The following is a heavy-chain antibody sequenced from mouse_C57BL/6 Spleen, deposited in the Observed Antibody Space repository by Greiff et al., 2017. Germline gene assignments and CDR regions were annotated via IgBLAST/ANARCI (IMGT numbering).Heavy chain of an antibody. V-gene: IGHV8-12*01. J-gene: IGHJ3*01. CDR3: DRSEDSSGYWFAY. CDR2: IYWGDDK. D-gene: IGHD3-2*02. Sequence: QVTLKESGPGILQSSQTLSLTCSFSGFSLSTSGMGVSWIRQPSGKGLEWLAHIYWGDDKRYYPSLKSRLTLSKDTSRNQVFLKITIVDTADTATNYCDRSEDSSGYWFAYWGQGTLGTVAA. CDR1: GFSLSTSGMG.